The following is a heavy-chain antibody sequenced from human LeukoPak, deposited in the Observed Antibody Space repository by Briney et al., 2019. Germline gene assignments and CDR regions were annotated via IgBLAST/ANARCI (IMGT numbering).Heavy chain of an antibody. J-gene: IGHJ4*02. Sequence: SETLSLTCTVSGGSISSSSYYWGWIRQPPGKGLEWIGSIYYSGSTYYNPSIKSRVTISVDTSKNQFSLKLSSVTAADTAVYYCAARYYYDSSGALGRFDYWGQGTLVTVSS. CDR2: IYYSGST. CDR1: GGSISSSSYY. V-gene: IGHV4-39*01. D-gene: IGHD3-22*01. CDR3: AARYYYDSSGALGRFDY.